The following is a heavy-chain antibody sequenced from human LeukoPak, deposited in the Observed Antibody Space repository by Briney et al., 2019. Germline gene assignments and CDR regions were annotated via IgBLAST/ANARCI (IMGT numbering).Heavy chain of an antibody. D-gene: IGHD6-13*01. V-gene: IGHV3-23*01. CDR2: ISGSGNT. J-gene: IGHJ5*02. CDR1: GFTIRSYA. CDR3: AKQSAAGSSKWFDP. Sequence: GGSLRLSCAASGFTIRSYAMSWVRQAPGKGLEWVSTISGSGNTDYADSVKGRFTISRDNFKNTLYLQMNSLRAEDTAVYFCAKQSAAGSSKWFDPWGQGPWSPSPQ.